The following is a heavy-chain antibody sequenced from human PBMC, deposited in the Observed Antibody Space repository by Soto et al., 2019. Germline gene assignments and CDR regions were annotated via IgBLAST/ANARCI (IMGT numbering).Heavy chain of an antibody. Sequence: GGSLRLSCAASGFTFSSYAMSWVRQAPGKGLEWVSAISGSGGSTYYADSVKGRFTISRDNSKNTLYLQMNSLRADDTAVYYCAKSSGIVVVPAAMSMDVWGKGTTVTVSS. CDR3: AKSSGIVVVPAAMSMDV. V-gene: IGHV3-23*01. J-gene: IGHJ6*03. CDR2: ISGSGGST. D-gene: IGHD2-2*01. CDR1: GFTFSSYA.